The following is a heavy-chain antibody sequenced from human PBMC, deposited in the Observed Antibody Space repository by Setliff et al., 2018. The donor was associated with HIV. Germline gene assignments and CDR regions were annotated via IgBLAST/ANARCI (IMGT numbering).Heavy chain of an antibody. Sequence: GGSLSLSCAASGFTFDDYAMHWVRQAPGKGLEWVSGISWNSGSIGYADSVKGRFTISRDNAKNSLYLQMNSLRAEDTALYYCAKDKVSGWSGWFDPWGQGTLVTVSS. D-gene: IGHD6-19*01. CDR2: ISWNSGSI. V-gene: IGHV3-9*01. CDR1: GFTFDDYA. CDR3: AKDKVSGWSGWFDP. J-gene: IGHJ5*02.